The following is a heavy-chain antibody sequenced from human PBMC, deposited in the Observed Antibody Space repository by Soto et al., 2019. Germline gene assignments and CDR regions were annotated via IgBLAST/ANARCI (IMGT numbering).Heavy chain of an antibody. J-gene: IGHJ4*02. Sequence: GALRLSCVASGFTFSSYAMSWVRQAPGKGLEWVSVFSVSGGNTYYADSVRGRFTISRDNSENTLFLQMNTLRAEDTAVYYCAKDQYSGSPGKPDYWGQGTLVTVSS. V-gene: IGHV3-23*01. CDR1: GFTFSSYA. D-gene: IGHD1-26*01. CDR2: FSVSGGNT. CDR3: AKDQYSGSPGKPDY.